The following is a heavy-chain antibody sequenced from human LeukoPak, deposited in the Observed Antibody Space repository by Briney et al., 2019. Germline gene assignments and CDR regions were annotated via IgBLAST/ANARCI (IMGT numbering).Heavy chain of an antibody. V-gene: IGHV3-48*01. CDR1: GFIFSSYS. CDR3: ARCLLDYDSSGYFDY. D-gene: IGHD3-22*01. CDR2: ISSSGSTI. J-gene: IGHJ4*02. Sequence: GGSLRLSCAASGFIFSSYSMNWVRQAPGKGLEWVSYISSSGSTIYYADSVKGRFTISRDNAKNTLYLQMNSLRAEDTAVYYCARCLLDYDSSGYFDYWGQGTLVTVSS.